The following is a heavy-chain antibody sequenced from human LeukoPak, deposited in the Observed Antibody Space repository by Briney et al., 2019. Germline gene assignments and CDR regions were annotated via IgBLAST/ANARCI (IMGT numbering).Heavy chain of an antibody. Sequence: SETLSLTCTVSGGSISSGGYYWSWIRQHLGKGLEWIGFIYYSGSTYYNPSLKSRVTFSVDTSKNQFSLKLSSVNAADTAVYYCARAVYDYIWGSYRFDYWGQGTLVTVSS. V-gene: IGHV4-31*03. J-gene: IGHJ4*02. D-gene: IGHD3-16*02. CDR2: IYYSGST. CDR1: GGSISSGGYY. CDR3: ARAVYDYIWGSYRFDY.